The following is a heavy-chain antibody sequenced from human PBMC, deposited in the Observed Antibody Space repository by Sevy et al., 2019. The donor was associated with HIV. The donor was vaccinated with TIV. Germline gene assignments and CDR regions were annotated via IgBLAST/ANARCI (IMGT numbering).Heavy chain of an antibody. CDR2: ISGSGGST. D-gene: IGHD6-19*01. V-gene: IGHV3-23*01. Sequence: WGSLRLSCAASGFTFSSYAMSWVRQAPGKGLEWVSAISGSGGSTYYADSVKGRFTISRDNSKNTLYLQMNGLRAEDTAVYYCAKYSSGRGYFDYWGQGTLVTVSS. J-gene: IGHJ4*02. CDR1: GFTFSSYA. CDR3: AKYSSGRGYFDY.